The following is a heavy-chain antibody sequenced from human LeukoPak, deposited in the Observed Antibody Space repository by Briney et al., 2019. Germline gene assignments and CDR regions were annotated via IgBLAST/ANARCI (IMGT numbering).Heavy chain of an antibody. CDR1: GFTFSDHY. J-gene: IGHJ4*02. V-gene: IGHV3-72*01. D-gene: IGHD3-10*01. CDR3: ARDRGAYYFDN. Sequence: PGGSLRLSCAASGFTFSDHYMYWVRQAPGKGLEWVGRTRNKANSYTTEYAASVKGRFTISRDDSKNSLYLQMNSLKTEDTAVYYCARDRGAYYFDNWGQGTLVTVSS. CDR2: TRNKANSYTT.